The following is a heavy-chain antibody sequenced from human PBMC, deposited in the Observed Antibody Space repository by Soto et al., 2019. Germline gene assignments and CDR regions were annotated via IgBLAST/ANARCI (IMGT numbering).Heavy chain of an antibody. CDR2: IYYSGST. CDR3: ARVPITIFAVVKKNWFDP. CDR1: CGSVSSGSYD. V-gene: IGHV4-61*01. D-gene: IGHD3-3*01. J-gene: IGHJ5*02. Sequence: SESLSLACTVSCGSVSSGSYDWSWIRQPPGKGLEWIGYIYYSGSTNYNPSLKSRVTISVDTSKNQFSLKLSSVTAADTTVYYCARVPITIFAVVKKNWFDPWGQGTLVTVSS.